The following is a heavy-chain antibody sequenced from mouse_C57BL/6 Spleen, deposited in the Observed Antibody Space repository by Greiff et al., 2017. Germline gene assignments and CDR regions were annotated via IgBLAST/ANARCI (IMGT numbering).Heavy chain of an antibody. V-gene: IGHV1-61*01. CDR3: ARRGYGYEYFDY. J-gene: IGHJ2*01. CDR2: IYPSDSET. Sequence: VQLQQPGAELVRPGSSVKLSCKASGYTFTSYWMDWVKQRPGQGLEWIGNIYPSDSETHYNQKFKDKATLTVDKSSSTAYMQLSSLTSEDSAVYYCARRGYGYEYFDYWGQGTTRTVSS. D-gene: IGHD2-2*01. CDR1: GYTFTSYW.